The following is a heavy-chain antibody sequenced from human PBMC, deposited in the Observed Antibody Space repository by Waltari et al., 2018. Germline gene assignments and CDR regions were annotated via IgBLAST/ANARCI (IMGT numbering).Heavy chain of an antibody. D-gene: IGHD3-9*01. J-gene: IGHJ5*02. CDR3: ATHYDILTGYWFDP. CDR1: GYTFTDYY. V-gene: IGHV1-69-2*01. CDR2: VDPEVGET. Sequence: EVQLVQSGAEVKKPWATVKISCKASGYTFTDYYMHWVQQAPGKGLEWMGRVDPEVGETIYAEKFQVRVTITAEPSTDTAYMELSSLRSEDTAVYYCATHYDILTGYWFDPWGQGTLVTVSS.